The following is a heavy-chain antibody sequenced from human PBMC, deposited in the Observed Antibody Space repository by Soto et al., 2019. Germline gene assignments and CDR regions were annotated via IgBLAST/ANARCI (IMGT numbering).Heavy chain of an antibody. CDR2: ISGSGDGT. J-gene: IGHJ4*02. CDR3: AKDPGYCSFGRCSRVDY. Sequence: GGSLRLSCAASGFTFNNYAMSWVRQAPGKGLEWVSVISGSGDGTYYADSVKGRFTISRDNSKNTLYLHMNSLKLEDTAVYYCAKDPGYCSFGRCSRVDYWGQGTLVTVSA. CDR1: GFTFNNYA. D-gene: IGHD2-15*01. V-gene: IGHV3-23*01.